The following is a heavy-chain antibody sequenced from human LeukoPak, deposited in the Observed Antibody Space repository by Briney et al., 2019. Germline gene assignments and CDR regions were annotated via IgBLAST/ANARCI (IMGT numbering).Heavy chain of an antibody. V-gene: IGHV3-23*01. Sequence: GGSLRLSCAASGFIFSSCAMSWVRQAPGKGLEWVSTISASGGTPYLADSVKGRFTISRDNSKNTLYLQMNSLRAADTAVYYCAKGVGDLMGATTHLDYWGQGILVTVSS. CDR1: GFIFSSCA. CDR3: AKGVGDLMGATTHLDY. CDR2: ISASGGTP. J-gene: IGHJ4*02. D-gene: IGHD1-26*01.